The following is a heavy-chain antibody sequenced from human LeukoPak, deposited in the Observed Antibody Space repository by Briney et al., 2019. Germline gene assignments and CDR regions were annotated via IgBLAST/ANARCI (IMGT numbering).Heavy chain of an antibody. J-gene: IGHJ4*02. Sequence: SETLSLTCAVSGGSISSSNWWTWVRQPPGKGMEWIGEIYHTGNSNYNPSLKSRVTISLDKSKNQFSLNLNSVTAADTAVYYCARHPLYGDYTVDYWGQGTLVTVSS. V-gene: IGHV4-4*02. CDR1: GGSISSSNW. CDR3: ARHPLYGDYTVDY. D-gene: IGHD4-17*01. CDR2: IYHTGNS.